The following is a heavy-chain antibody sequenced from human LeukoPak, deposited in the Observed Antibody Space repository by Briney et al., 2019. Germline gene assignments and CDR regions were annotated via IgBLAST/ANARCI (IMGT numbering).Heavy chain of an antibody. D-gene: IGHD6-13*01. CDR3: ARTSLQLGSRYFDY. J-gene: IGHJ4*02. CDR2: ISSSGSTI. Sequence: TGGSLRLSCAASGFTFSDYFMSWIRQAPGKGLEWVSYISSSGSTIYYADSVKGRFTISRDNAKNSLYLQMNSLRAEDTAVYYCARTSLQLGSRYFDYWGQGTLVTVSS. V-gene: IGHV3-11*01. CDR1: GFTFSDYF.